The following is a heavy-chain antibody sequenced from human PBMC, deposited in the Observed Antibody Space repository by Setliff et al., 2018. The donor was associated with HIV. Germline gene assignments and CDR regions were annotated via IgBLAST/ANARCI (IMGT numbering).Heavy chain of an antibody. CDR2: INAGNGNT. Sequence: VASVKVSCKASGYTFTSYAMHWVRQAPGQRLEWMGWINAGNGNTKYSQKFQGRVTITRDTSARTAYMELSSLRSEDTAVYYCARGGALLWYYYGSGSYHPDAFDIWGQGTMVTVSS. CDR3: ARGGALLWYYYGSGSYHPDAFDI. V-gene: IGHV1-3*01. CDR1: GYTFTSYA. D-gene: IGHD3-10*01. J-gene: IGHJ3*02.